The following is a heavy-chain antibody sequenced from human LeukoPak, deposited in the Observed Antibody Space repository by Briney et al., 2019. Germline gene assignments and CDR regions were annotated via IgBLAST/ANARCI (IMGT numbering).Heavy chain of an antibody. Sequence: GGSLRLSCAASGFTFSDSYMTWVRQAPGKGLEWVSAISGSGGSTYYADSVKGRFTISRDNSKNTLYLQMSSLRAEDTALYYCAKGPMVRGFDPWGQGTLVTVSS. CDR2: ISGSGGST. V-gene: IGHV3-23*01. CDR1: GFTFSDSY. J-gene: IGHJ5*02. CDR3: AKGPMVRGFDP. D-gene: IGHD3-10*01.